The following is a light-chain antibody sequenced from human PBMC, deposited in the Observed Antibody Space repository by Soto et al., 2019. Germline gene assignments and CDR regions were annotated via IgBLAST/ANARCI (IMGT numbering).Light chain of an antibody. Sequence: QSVLTQPPSASGTPGQRVTISCSGSSSNIGSNYVYWYQQLPRTAPKLLIYRNNKRPPGVPDRFSGSYSGASASLAIGGLRSADEAAYYCSAWYDSLSGWVFGGGTKLTVL. CDR2: RNN. CDR3: SAWYDSLSGWV. CDR1: SSNIGSNY. V-gene: IGLV1-47*01. J-gene: IGLJ3*02.